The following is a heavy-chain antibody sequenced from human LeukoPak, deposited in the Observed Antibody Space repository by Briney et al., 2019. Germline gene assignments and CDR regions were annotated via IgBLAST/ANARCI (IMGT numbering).Heavy chain of an antibody. CDR1: GFTFSSYS. Sequence: GGSLRLSCAASGFTFSSYSMNWVRQAPGKGLEWVSSISSSSYIYYADSVKGRFTISRDNAKNSLYLQMNSLRAEDTALYYCAKGAGGLGLYGMDVWGQGTTVTVSS. CDR3: AKGAGGLGLYGMDV. J-gene: IGHJ6*02. CDR2: ISSSSYI. V-gene: IGHV3-21*04. D-gene: IGHD2-15*01.